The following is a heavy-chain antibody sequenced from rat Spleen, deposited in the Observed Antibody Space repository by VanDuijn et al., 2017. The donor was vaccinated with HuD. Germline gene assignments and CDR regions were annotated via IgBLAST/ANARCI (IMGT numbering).Heavy chain of an antibody. CDR3: TTSNYYSAYIYLDA. D-gene: IGHD1-2*01. Sequence: EVQLVESGGGLVQPGRSLKLSCVASGFTFSNYWMTWIRQAPGKGLEWVASITNASGGTHYPDSVKGRFTISRDIAKSTLYLQMINLRSEDTATYYCTTSNYYSAYIYLDAWGQGTSVTVSS. CDR1: GFTFSNYW. J-gene: IGHJ4*01. CDR2: ITNASGGT. V-gene: IGHV5-31*01.